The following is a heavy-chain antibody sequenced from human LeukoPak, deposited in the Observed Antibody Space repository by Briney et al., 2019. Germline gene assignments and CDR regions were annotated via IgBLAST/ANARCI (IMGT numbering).Heavy chain of an antibody. CDR1: GGSISSYY. V-gene: IGHV4-59*12. CDR3: AKSNGYGFVDI. J-gene: IGHJ3*02. D-gene: IGHD3-10*01. CDR2: IYYSGST. Sequence: SETLSLTCTVSGGSISSYYWSWLRQPPGKGLEWIGYIYYSGSTNYNPSLKSRVTISVDTSKNQFSLKLNSVTAADTAVYYCAKSNGYGFVDIWGQGTMVTVSS.